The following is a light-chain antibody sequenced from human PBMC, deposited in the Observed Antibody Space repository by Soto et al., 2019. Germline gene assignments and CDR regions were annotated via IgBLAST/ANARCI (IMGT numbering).Light chain of an antibody. CDR1: RDISSA. CDR3: PHFNSYPLT. Sequence: AIQLTQSPSSLSASVGDRVTLTCRASRDISSALAWYQQRPGEAPRLLIYGVSRLGSGVPSRFSGSGSETDFTLMISSLQPEDFAVYYCPHFNSYPLTFGGGTKVEIK. V-gene: IGKV1-13*02. CDR2: GVS. J-gene: IGKJ4*01.